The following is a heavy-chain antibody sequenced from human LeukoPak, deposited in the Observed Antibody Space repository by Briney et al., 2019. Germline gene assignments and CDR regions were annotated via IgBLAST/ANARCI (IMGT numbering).Heavy chain of an antibody. CDR3: ARAGKQWLERYFDY. CDR1: GFTFSSYS. J-gene: IGHJ4*02. Sequence: PEGSLRLSCAASGFTFSSYSMNWVRQAPGKGLEWVSSISSSSSYIYYADSVKGRFTISRDNAKNSLYLQMNSLRAEDTAVYYCARAGKQWLERYFDYWGQGTLVTVSS. V-gene: IGHV3-21*01. D-gene: IGHD6-19*01. CDR2: ISSSSSYI.